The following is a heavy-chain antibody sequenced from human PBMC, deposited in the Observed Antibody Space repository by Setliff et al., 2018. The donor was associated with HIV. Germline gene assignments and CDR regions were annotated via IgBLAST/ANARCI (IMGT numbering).Heavy chain of an antibody. CDR3: ARGEPAYQFWSGYWYFFNY. Sequence: ASVKVSCKASGYIFTTYDINWVRQATGQGLEWMGWMNPNSGNAGSVQKFQGRVTMTMNTSINTAYMELNALKDDDTAIYYCARGEPAYQFWSGYWYFFNYWGQGALVTVSS. CDR2: MNPNSGNA. CDR1: GYIFTTYD. J-gene: IGHJ4*02. D-gene: IGHD3-3*02. V-gene: IGHV1-8*02.